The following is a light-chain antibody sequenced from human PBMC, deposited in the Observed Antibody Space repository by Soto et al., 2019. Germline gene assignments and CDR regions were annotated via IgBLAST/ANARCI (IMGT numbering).Light chain of an antibody. CDR3: SSFTSSSTEV. J-gene: IGLJ1*01. CDR2: DVS. V-gene: IGLV2-14*01. CDR1: SSDVGGHNY. Sequence: QSALTQPASVSGSPGQSITISCTGTSSDVGGHNYVSWYQQHPGRAPKLLIYDVSNRPSGVSNRFSASKSGNTASLTISGLQAEDEADYYCSSFTSSSTEVFGAGTKLTVL.